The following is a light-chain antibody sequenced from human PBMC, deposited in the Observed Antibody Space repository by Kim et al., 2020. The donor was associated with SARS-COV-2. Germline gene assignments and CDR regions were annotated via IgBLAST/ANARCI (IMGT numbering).Light chain of an antibody. CDR3: SSYSRSDIVL. J-gene: IGLJ2*01. V-gene: IGLV2-14*04. Sequence: QSISISCTGTSSDVGRYNYVSWFQQHAGKAPKVIIYDVTKRPSGGSNRFSGSKSGNTASLTIYGLQTDDEADYYCSSYSRSDIVLFGGGTKLTVL. CDR1: SSDVGRYNY. CDR2: DVT.